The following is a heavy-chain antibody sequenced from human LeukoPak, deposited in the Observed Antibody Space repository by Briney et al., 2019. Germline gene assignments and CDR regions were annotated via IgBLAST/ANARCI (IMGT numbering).Heavy chain of an antibody. J-gene: IGHJ6*02. D-gene: IGHD5-12*01. V-gene: IGHV4-39*07. CDR2: IYYSGST. CDR1: GGSISRSSYY. Sequence: SSETLSPTCTVSGGSISRSSYYWGWIRQPPWKGLEWTGSIYYSGSTYYNPSLKSRVTISVDTSKNQFSLKLSSVTAADTAVYYCARGRPRGYSGYDRLFYYYYGMDVWGQGTTVTVSS. CDR3: ARGRPRGYSGYDRLFYYYYGMDV.